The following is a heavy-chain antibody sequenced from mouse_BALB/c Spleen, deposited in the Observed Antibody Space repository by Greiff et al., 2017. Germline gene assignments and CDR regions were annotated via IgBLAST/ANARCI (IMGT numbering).Heavy chain of an antibody. V-gene: IGHV1S135*01. J-gene: IGHJ3*01. CDR3: ARGDGYEGFAY. CDR2: IDPYNGGT. Sequence: EVQLQQSGPELGKPGASVKISCKASGYSFTGYNMYWVKQSHRKSLEWIGYIDPYNGGTSYNQKSKGKATLTVDKSSSTAYMHLNSLTSEDSAIYYCARGDGYEGFAYWGQGTLVTVSA. D-gene: IGHD2-2*01. CDR1: GYSFTGYN.